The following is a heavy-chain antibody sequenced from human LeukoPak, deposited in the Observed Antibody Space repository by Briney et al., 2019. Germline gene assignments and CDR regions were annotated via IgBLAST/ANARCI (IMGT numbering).Heavy chain of an antibody. Sequence: GASVKVSCKASGGTFSSYAISWVRQAPGQGLEWMGGIIPIFGTANYAQKFQGRVTITADESTSTAYMELSSLRSEDTAVYYCARESEYSSSSGDAFDIWGQGTMVTVSS. CDR2: IIPIFGTA. J-gene: IGHJ3*02. V-gene: IGHV1-69*13. CDR3: ARESEYSSSSGDAFDI. D-gene: IGHD6-6*01. CDR1: GGTFSSYA.